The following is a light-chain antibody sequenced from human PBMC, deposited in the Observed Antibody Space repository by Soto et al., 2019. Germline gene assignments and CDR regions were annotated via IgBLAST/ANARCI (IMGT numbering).Light chain of an antibody. V-gene: IGLV2-8*01. CDR2: EVT. J-gene: IGLJ1*01. Sequence: QSALTQPPSASGSPGQSVTISCTGTSSDVGGYDYVSWYQQHPGKAPKLMIYEVTIRPSGVSDRFSGSKSGNTASLTVSGLQAEDEADSYCSSYTGGNPYYVSGNGTKVTVL. CDR1: SSDVGGYDY. CDR3: SSYTGGNPYYV.